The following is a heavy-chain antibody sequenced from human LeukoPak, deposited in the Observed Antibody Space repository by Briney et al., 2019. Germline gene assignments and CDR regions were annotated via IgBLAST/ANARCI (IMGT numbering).Heavy chain of an antibody. D-gene: IGHD3-10*01. J-gene: IGHJ3*02. CDR1: GFTFSSYA. CDR3: AKGRGALWFGELLLDAFDI. Sequence: GGSLRLSCAASGFTFSSYAMSWVRQAPGKGLEWVSAISGSGGSTYYADSVKGRFTISRDISKNTLYLQMNSLRAEDTAVYYCAKGRGALWFGELLLDAFDIWGQGTMVTVSS. CDR2: ISGSGGST. V-gene: IGHV3-23*01.